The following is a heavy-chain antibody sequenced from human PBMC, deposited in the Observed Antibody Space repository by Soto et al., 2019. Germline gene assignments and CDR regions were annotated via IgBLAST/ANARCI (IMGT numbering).Heavy chain of an antibody. J-gene: IGHJ6*02. CDR1: GGTFSSYA. D-gene: IGHD3-9*01. CDR2: IIPIFGTA. CDR3: ARGGLRYFDWLSNYYYYYGMDV. Sequence: QVQLVQSGAEVKKPGSSVKVSCTASGGTFSSYAISWVRQAPGQGLEWMGGIIPIFGTANYAQKFQGRVTITADESTSTAYMELSSLRSEDTAVYYCARGGLRYFDWLSNYYYYYGMDVWGQGTTVTVSS. V-gene: IGHV1-69*01.